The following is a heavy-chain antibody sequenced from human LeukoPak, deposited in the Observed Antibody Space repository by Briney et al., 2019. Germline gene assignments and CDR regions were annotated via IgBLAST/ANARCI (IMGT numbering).Heavy chain of an antibody. CDR1: GFTFSSYA. V-gene: IGHV3-23*01. CDR2: ISGSGGST. J-gene: IGHJ4*02. CDR3: ASASAVAGYFDY. Sequence: PGGSLRLSCAASGFTFSSYAMSWVRQAPGKGLEWASAISGSGGSTYYADSVKGRFTISRDNSKNTLYLQMNSLRAEDTAVYYCASASAVAGYFDYWGQGTLVTVSS. D-gene: IGHD6-19*01.